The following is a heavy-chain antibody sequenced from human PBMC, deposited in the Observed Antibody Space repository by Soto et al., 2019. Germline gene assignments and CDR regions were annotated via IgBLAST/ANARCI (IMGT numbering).Heavy chain of an antibody. CDR2: INPSGGST. Sequence: ASVKVSCKASGYTFTSYYMHWVRQAPGQGLEWMGIINPSGGSTSYAQKFQGRVTMTRDTSTSTVYMELSSLRSEDTAVYYCARGPTPDSSGYYYANWFDPWGQGTLVTVSS. CDR1: GYTFTSYY. V-gene: IGHV1-46*01. D-gene: IGHD3-22*01. CDR3: ARGPTPDSSGYYYANWFDP. J-gene: IGHJ5*02.